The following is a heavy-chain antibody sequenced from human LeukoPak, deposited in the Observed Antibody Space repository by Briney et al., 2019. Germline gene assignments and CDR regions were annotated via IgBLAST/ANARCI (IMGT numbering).Heavy chain of an antibody. CDR3: AREAPPYYFDY. CDR1: KFTFSRYA. CDR2: ISGGNT. V-gene: IGHV3-23*01. Sequence: GGSLRLSCAASKFTFSRYAMSWVRQAPGKGLEWVSTISGGNTYYADSVKGRFSISRGNSRNTLYLQMNRLRAEDTAVYYCAREAPPYYFDYWGQGILVTVSS. J-gene: IGHJ4*02. D-gene: IGHD1-26*01.